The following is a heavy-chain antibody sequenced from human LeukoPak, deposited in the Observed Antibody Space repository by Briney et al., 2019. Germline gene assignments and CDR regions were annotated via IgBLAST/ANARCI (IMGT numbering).Heavy chain of an antibody. CDR2: IYYSGRT. CDR1: GDSVSRSDSY. CDR3: ARRRYYDGSGYLE. D-gene: IGHD3-22*01. Sequence: SETLSLTCSVSGDSVSRSDSYWDWIRQPPGKGLEWIGTIYYSGRTYYSPSLKSRVTMSVDPSNNQFCLNLRSVTAADTALYYCARRRYYDGSGYLEWGQGTLLSVSS. V-gene: IGHV4-39*01. J-gene: IGHJ1*01.